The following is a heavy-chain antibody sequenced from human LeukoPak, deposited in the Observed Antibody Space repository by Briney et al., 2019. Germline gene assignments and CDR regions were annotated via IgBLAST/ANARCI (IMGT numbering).Heavy chain of an antibody. V-gene: IGHV3-23*01. CDR2: IDVSGDTE. D-gene: IGHD6-19*01. J-gene: IGHJ4*02. CDR3: AQGYSSGWYPN. Sequence: VSAIDVSGDTEYYADSVKGRFIISRDNSRNTLYLQINSLRGEDTALYYCAQGYSSGWYPNWGQETLVTVSS.